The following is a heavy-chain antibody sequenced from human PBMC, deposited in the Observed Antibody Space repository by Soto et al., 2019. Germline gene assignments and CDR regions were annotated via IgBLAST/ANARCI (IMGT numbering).Heavy chain of an antibody. D-gene: IGHD1-26*01. CDR2: IWYDGSNK. CDR3: ARESGSYYFGTNYLVDY. J-gene: IGHJ4*02. V-gene: IGHV3-33*01. Sequence: GGSLRLSCAASGFTFSSYGMHWVRQAPGKGLEWVAVIWYDGSNKYYADSVKGRFTISRDNSKNTLYLQMNSLRAEDTAVYYCARESGSYYFGTNYLVDYWGQGTLVTVSS. CDR1: GFTFSSYG.